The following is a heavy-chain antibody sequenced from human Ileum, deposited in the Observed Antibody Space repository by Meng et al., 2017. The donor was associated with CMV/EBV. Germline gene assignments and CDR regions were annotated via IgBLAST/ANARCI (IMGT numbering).Heavy chain of an antibody. D-gene: IGHD6-13*01. CDR2: ISGSGGST. CDR3: AKKNYNGIAAAGTGY. J-gene: IGHJ4*02. V-gene: IGHV3-23*01. Sequence: SGFPFSSYAMGWVRQAPGTGVEWVSAISGSGGSTYYADSVKGRFTISRDNSKNTLYLQMNSLRAEDTAVYYCAKKNYNGIAAAGTGYWGQGTLVTVSS. CDR1: GFPFSSYA.